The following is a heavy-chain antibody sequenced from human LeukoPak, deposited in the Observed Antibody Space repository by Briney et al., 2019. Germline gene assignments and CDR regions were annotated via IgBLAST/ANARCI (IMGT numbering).Heavy chain of an antibody. D-gene: IGHD6-13*01. CDR3: ARGTGYSSSWWLGGYYMDV. CDR1: GGSISSGSYY. Sequence: PSETLSLTCTVSGGSISSGSYYCAWIRQPPGKGLEWIGSIYYSGSTYYNPSLKSRVTISVDTSKNQFSLKLSSVTAADTAVYYCARGTGYSSSWWLGGYYMDVWGKGTTVTVSS. CDR2: IYYSGST. J-gene: IGHJ6*03. V-gene: IGHV4-39*07.